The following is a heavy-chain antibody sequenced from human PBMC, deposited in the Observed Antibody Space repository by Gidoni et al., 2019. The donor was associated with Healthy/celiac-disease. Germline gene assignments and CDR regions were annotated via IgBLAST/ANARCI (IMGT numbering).Heavy chain of an antibody. D-gene: IGHD2-21*02. CDR1: GFTFSSKA. CDR2: ISGSGGST. CDR3: AKFSMLASLGGNSMAGAFDI. J-gene: IGHJ3*02. V-gene: IGHV3-23*01. Sequence: EVQLSESGGGLVQPGGYLRLTCAASGFTFSSKATSRVRQAPGKGLEWVSAISGSGGSTYDADSVKGRFTISRDNSKNTLYLQMNSLRAEDTAVYYCAKFSMLASLGGNSMAGAFDIWGQGTMVTVSS.